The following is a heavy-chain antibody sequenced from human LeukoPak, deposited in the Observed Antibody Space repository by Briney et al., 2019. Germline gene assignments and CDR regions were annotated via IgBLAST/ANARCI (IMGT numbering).Heavy chain of an antibody. V-gene: IGHV3-30*18. CDR3: AKITGHHYDFWSGDYYYYYGMDV. D-gene: IGHD3-3*01. Sequence: GGSLRLSCAASGFTFRNYVIHWVRQAPGKGLEWVAVTSSDLNVKLYADSVKGRFTISRDNSKNTLYLQMNSLRAEDTAVYYCAKITGHHYDFWSGDYYYYYGMDVWGQGTTVTVSS. CDR1: GFTFRNYV. CDR2: TSSDLNVK. J-gene: IGHJ6*02.